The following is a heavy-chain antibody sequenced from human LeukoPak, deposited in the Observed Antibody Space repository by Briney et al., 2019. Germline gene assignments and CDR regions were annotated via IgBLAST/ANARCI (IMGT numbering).Heavy chain of an antibody. J-gene: IGHJ4*02. CDR3: ARALRFLEWLEAFDY. V-gene: IGHV1-18*01. Sequence: ASVKVSCKASGYTFTSYGISWVRRAPGQGLEWMGWISAYNGNTNYAQKLQGRVTMTTDTSTSTAYMELRSLRSDDTAVYYCARALRFLEWLEAFDYWGQGTLVTVSS. D-gene: IGHD3-3*01. CDR1: GYTFTSYG. CDR2: ISAYNGNT.